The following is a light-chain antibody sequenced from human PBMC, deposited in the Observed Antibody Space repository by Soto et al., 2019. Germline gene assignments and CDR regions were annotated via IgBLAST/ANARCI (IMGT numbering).Light chain of an antibody. CDR3: QQRSNWPLT. CDR1: QTISSY. V-gene: IGKV3-11*01. J-gene: IGKJ4*01. Sequence: VAVSLSPWERATLSCRASQTISSYLDWYQQKPGQAPRLLIYDASNRATGIPVRFSGSGSGTDFTLTISSLEPEDFAVYYCQQRSNWPLTFGGGTKVDIK. CDR2: DAS.